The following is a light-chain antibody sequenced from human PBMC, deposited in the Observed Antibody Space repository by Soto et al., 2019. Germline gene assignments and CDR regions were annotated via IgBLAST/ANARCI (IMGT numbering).Light chain of an antibody. CDR3: AAWDDSLNGHV. Sequence: QTVVTQPHSASGTPGQRVTISCSGSSSNIGTSSVHWFQQLPGTAPKLLISTTNQRPSGVPERFSGSKSGTSASLAISGLQSEYEADYYCAAWDDSLNGHVFGTGTKLTVL. CDR1: SSNIGTSS. V-gene: IGLV1-44*01. CDR2: TTN. J-gene: IGLJ1*01.